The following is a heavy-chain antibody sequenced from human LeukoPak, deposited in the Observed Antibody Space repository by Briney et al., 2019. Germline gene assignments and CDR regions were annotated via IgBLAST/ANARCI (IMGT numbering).Heavy chain of an antibody. D-gene: IGHD6-19*01. CDR1: GFTFSSYA. J-gene: IGHJ4*02. V-gene: IGHV3-7*01. CDR2: IKQDGSEK. Sequence: GGSLRLSCAASGFTFSSYAMSWVRQAPGKGLEWVANIKQDGSEKYYVDSVKGRFTISRDNAKNSLYLQMNSLRAEDTAVYYCARDQTAVAGNTHNVADFDYWGQGTLVTVSS. CDR3: ARDQTAVAGNTHNVADFDY.